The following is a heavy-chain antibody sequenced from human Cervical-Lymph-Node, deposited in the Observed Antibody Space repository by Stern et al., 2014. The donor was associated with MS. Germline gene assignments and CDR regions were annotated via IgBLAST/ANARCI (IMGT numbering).Heavy chain of an antibody. CDR3: ATDRDDFRSGYSAPTKGYGLDV. Sequence: QVQLVQSGAEVKKPGASVKVSCKVSGYTLTELSMHWVRQATGKGLEWMGGFDPGAGETIYEQKFQGRVTMTEDTSTDTAYMELSSLRSEDTAVYYCATDRDDFRSGYSAPTKGYGLDVWGQGTTVTVTS. V-gene: IGHV1-24*01. D-gene: IGHD3-3*01. CDR1: GYTLTELS. CDR2: FDPGAGET. J-gene: IGHJ6*02.